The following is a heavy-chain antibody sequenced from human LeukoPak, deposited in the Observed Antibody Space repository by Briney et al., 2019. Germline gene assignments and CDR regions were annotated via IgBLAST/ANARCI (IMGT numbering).Heavy chain of an antibody. CDR2: IWYDGSNK. D-gene: IGHD4-17*01. CDR1: GFNFSNAW. Sequence: GGSLRLSCAASGFNFSNAWMSWVRQAPGKGLEWVAVIWYDGSNKYYADSVKGRFTISRDNSKNTLYLQMNSLRAEDTAVYYCAKSTAPGNYGLWNFDYWGQGTLVTVSS. CDR3: AKSTAPGNYGLWNFDY. V-gene: IGHV3-33*06. J-gene: IGHJ4*02.